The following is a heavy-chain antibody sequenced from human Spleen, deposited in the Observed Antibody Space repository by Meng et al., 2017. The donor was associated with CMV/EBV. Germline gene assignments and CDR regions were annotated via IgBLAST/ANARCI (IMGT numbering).Heavy chain of an antibody. CDR2: INHSGST. D-gene: IGHD3-10*01. CDR1: GGSFSGYY. CDR3: ARGRVGRARYYFDY. Sequence: QGHRRLWGRGLFKPSETLSLPCSVYGGSFSGYYWSWIRQPPGKGLEWIGEINHSGSTNYNPSLKSRVTISVDTSKNQFSLKLSSVTAADTAVYYCARGRVGRARYYFDYWGQGTLVTVSS. J-gene: IGHJ4*02. V-gene: IGHV4-34*01.